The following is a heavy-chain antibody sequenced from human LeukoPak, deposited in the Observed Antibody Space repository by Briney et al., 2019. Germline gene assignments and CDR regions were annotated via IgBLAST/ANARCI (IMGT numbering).Heavy chain of an antibody. D-gene: IGHD3-22*01. CDR1: GGSISSYY. J-gene: IGHJ4*02. Sequence: SETLSLTCTVSGGSISSYYWSWIRQPPGKGLEWIGYIYYSGATDYNPSLKSRVTISPDTSKNQFSLRLSSVTAADTAVYFCARGRDYFDRPFDYWGQGTLVTVSS. V-gene: IGHV4-59*01. CDR2: IYYSGAT. CDR3: ARGRDYFDRPFDY.